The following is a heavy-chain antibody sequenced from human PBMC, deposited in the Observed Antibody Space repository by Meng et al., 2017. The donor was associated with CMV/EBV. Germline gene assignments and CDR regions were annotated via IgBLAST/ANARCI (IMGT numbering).Heavy chain of an antibody. V-gene: IGHV1-69*05. D-gene: IGHD6-13*01. CDR3: ARVGISSSWYEPGTGWFDP. CDR1: GGTFSSYS. CDR2: IIPIFGTA. Sequence: SVKVSCKASGGTFSSYSISWVRQAPGQGLEWMGGIIPIFGTANYAQKFQGRVTITTDESTSTAYMELSSLRSEDTAVYYCARVGISSSWYEPGTGWFDPWGQGTLVTVSS. J-gene: IGHJ5*02.